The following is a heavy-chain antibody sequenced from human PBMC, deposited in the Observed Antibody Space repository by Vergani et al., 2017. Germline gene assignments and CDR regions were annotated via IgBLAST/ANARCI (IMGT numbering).Heavy chain of an antibody. CDR3: AREYSGSYYGWFDP. D-gene: IGHD1-26*01. J-gene: IGHJ5*02. Sequence: QVQLLQSGSELKKPGASVRISCEASGYTFTNYPLIWVRQAPGQGLEFMGWINTNSGNPTYAQGFTGRFVFSLDTSVSTAYLQISSLKAEDTAVYYCAREYSGSYYGWFDPWGQGTLVTVSS. V-gene: IGHV7-4-1*02. CDR1: GYTFTNYP. CDR2: INTNSGNP.